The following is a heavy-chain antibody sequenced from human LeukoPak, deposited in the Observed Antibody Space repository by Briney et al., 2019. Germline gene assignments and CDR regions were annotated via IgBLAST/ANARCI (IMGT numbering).Heavy chain of an antibody. J-gene: IGHJ4*02. D-gene: IGHD6-19*01. V-gene: IGHV4-39*01. CDR1: GGSISSSSYY. Sequence: SETLSLTCTVPGGSISSSSYYWGWIRQPPGKGLEWIGSIYYSGSTYYNPSLKSRVTISVDTSKNQFSLKLSSVTAADTAVYYCARLYSSGTIDYWGQGTLVTVSS. CDR2: IYYSGST. CDR3: ARLYSSGTIDY.